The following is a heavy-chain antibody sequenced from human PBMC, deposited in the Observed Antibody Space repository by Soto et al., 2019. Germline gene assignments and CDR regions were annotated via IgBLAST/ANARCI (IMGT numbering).Heavy chain of an antibody. V-gene: IGHV4-39*01. Sequence: PSETLSLTCTFSGDSINNSPYYWAWVRQPPGKGLEWIGSFFYSGSTYYNPSLNSRVAISGDTSNNQFSLHLASVTAADTAIYYCARLIVVNCYSFSCFDHWGQGTLVTVSS. CDR2: FFYSGST. D-gene: IGHD2-15*01. CDR1: GDSINNSPYY. J-gene: IGHJ4*02. CDR3: ARLIVVNCYSFSCFDH.